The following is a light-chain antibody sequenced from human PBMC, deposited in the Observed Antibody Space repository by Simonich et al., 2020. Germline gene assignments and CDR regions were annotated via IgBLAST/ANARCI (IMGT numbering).Light chain of an antibody. CDR3: QQRSNWPIT. Sequence: EFLLPQFPATLSLSQGETATPPARASQSVCSYLAGYQQKPGQPPRLLIYDASNRATGIPARFSGSGSGTDFTLTISSLEPEDFAVYYCQQRSNWPITFGQGTRLEIK. CDR2: DAS. J-gene: IGKJ5*01. CDR1: QSVCSY. V-gene: IGKV3-11*01.